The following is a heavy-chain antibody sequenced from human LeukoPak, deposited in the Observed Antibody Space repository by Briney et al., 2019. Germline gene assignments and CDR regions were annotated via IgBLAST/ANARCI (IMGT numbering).Heavy chain of an antibody. D-gene: IGHD3-10*01. J-gene: IGHJ4*02. CDR1: GFTFRNYG. Sequence: GGSLRLSCGASGFTFRNYGMSWVRQAPGKGLEWVSAISGSGSSTYYADSVKGRFTISRDNAKNSLYLQMNSLRAEDTAVYYCARDSARVLLWFGDFDYWGQGTLVTVSS. CDR2: ISGSGSST. V-gene: IGHV3-23*01. CDR3: ARDSARVLLWFGDFDY.